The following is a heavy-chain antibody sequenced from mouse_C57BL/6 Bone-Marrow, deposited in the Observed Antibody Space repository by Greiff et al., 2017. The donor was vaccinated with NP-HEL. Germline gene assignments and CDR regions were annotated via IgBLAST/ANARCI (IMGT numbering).Heavy chain of an antibody. CDR2: IYPGGGYT. V-gene: IGHV1-63*01. J-gene: IGHJ3*01. Sequence: QVQLQQSGAELVRPGTSVKMSCKASGYTFTNYWIGWAKQRPGHGLEWIGDIYPGGGYTNYNEKFKGKATLTADTASSTAYMQFSSLTSEDSAIYYCARCDYHGGFAYWGQGTLVTVSA. CDR1: GYTFTNYW. D-gene: IGHD2-4*01. CDR3: ARCDYHGGFAY.